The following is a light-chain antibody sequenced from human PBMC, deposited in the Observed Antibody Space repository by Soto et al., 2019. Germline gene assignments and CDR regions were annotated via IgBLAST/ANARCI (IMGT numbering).Light chain of an antibody. Sequence: QSALTQPASVSGSPGQSITISCTGTSSDAGGYKYVSWYQQHPGKAPKLMIYDVSNRPSGVSNRFSGSKSGNTASLTISGVQAEDEAAYYCSSYTSSSTLGVFGTGTKLTVL. V-gene: IGLV2-14*01. CDR2: DVS. CDR3: SSYTSSSTLGV. CDR1: SSDAGGYKY. J-gene: IGLJ1*01.